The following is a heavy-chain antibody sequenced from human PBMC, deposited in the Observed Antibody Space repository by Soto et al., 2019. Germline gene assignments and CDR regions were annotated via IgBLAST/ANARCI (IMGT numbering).Heavy chain of an antibody. CDR1: GGSFSGYY. D-gene: IGHD4-17*01. V-gene: IGHV4-34*01. CDR3: ARGEDYGDYDY. CDR2: INHSGST. Sequence: PATLSLTCAVYGGSFSGYYCRWIRQPPGKGMEWIGEINHSGSTNYNPSLKSRVTISVDTSKNQFSLKLSSVTAADTAVYYCARGEDYGDYDYWGQGTLVTVSS. J-gene: IGHJ4*02.